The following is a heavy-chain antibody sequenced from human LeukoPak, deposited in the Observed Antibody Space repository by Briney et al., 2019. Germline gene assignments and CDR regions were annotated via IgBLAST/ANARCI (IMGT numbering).Heavy chain of an antibody. Sequence: GGSLRLSCAASGFTFSSYAMHWVRQAPGKGLEWVAVISYDGSNKYYADSVKGRFTISRDNSKNTLYLQMNSLRAEDTAVYYCARALFQQWLVPVYWGQGTLVTVSS. CDR2: ISYDGSNK. J-gene: IGHJ4*02. CDR1: GFTFSSYA. V-gene: IGHV3-30*04. CDR3: ARALFQQWLVPVY. D-gene: IGHD6-19*01.